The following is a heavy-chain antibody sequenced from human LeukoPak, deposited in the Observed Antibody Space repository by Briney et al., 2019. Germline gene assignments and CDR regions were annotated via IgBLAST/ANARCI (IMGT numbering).Heavy chain of an antibody. Sequence: GGSLRLSCAASGFTFSGSTIYWVRQASGKGLEWVGHITSKVKNYATGYAASVKGRFTISRDSSKNTLYLQMNSLRAEDTAFYYCARDHCSGGSCYSAYWGQGTLVTVSS. CDR2: ITSKVKNYAT. J-gene: IGHJ4*02. V-gene: IGHV3-73*01. CDR1: GFTFSGST. CDR3: ARDHCSGGSCYSAY. D-gene: IGHD2-15*01.